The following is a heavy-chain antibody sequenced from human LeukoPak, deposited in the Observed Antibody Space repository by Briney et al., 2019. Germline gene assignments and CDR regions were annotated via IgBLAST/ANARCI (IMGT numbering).Heavy chain of an antibody. CDR1: GGSFSGYY. V-gene: IGHV4-34*01. Sequence: SETLSLTCAVYGGSFSGYYWSWIRQPPGKGLEWIGEINHSGSTNYNPSLKSRVTISVDTSKNQFSLKLSSVTAADTAVYCCAGSSRVVAPDYWGQGTLVTVSS. CDR3: AGSSRVVAPDY. CDR2: INHSGST. D-gene: IGHD3-22*01. J-gene: IGHJ4*02.